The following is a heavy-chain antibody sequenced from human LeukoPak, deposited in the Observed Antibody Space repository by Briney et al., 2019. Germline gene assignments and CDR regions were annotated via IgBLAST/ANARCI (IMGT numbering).Heavy chain of an antibody. J-gene: IGHJ4*02. CDR3: ARASPQDIVVVPAAIAFDY. Sequence: GESLKISCKGSGYSFTSYWIGWVRQMPGKGLEWMGIIYPGDSDTRYSPSFQGQVTISADKSISTAYLQWSSLKASDTAMYYCARASPQDIVVVPAAIAFDYWGQGTLVTVSS. D-gene: IGHD2-2*01. CDR2: IYPGDSDT. CDR1: GYSFTSYW. V-gene: IGHV5-51*01.